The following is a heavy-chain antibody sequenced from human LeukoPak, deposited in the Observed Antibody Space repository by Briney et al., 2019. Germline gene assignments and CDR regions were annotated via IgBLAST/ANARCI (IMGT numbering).Heavy chain of an antibody. CDR2: IWYDGSNK. Sequence: GRSLRLSCAASGFTFSSYGMHWVRQAPGKGLEWVAVIWYDGSNKYYADAVKGRFTISRDNSKNTLYLQMNSLRAEDTAVYYWARDRGSADYWGQGTLVTVSS. V-gene: IGHV3-33*01. CDR3: ARDRGSADY. CDR1: GFTFSSYG. D-gene: IGHD6-25*01. J-gene: IGHJ4*02.